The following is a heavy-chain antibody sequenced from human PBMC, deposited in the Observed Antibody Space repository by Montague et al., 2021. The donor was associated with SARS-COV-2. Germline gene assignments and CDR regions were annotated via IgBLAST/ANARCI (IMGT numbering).Heavy chain of an antibody. CDR2: IDWDDDK. Sequence: PALVKPTQTLTLTCTFSGFSLSTSGMCVSWIRQPPGKALEWLALIDWDDDKYYSTSLKTRLTISKDTSKNQVVLTMTNMDPVDTATYYCARIPFNRGIYLATGWYYGMDVWGQGTTVTVSS. CDR3: ARIPFNRGIYLATGWYYGMDV. CDR1: GFSLSTSGMC. D-gene: IGHD2/OR15-2a*01. V-gene: IGHV2-70*01. J-gene: IGHJ6*02.